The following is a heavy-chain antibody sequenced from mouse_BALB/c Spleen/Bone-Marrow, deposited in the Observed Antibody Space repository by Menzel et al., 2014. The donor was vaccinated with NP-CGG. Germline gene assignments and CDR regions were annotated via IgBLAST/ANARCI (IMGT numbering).Heavy chain of an antibody. V-gene: IGHV5-2*01. D-gene: IGHD2-4*01. Sequence: EEQVVEHGGGLVRPGEPLKLSCESNENEFPSHDMTWVRKTPEKRLEMVAAINTEGGSTYYPDSMERRFIISRDNTKKTLYLQMSSLRSEDTALYYCARSGDYDWFAYWGQGTPVTVSA. CDR2: INTEGGST. CDR1: ENEFPSHD. J-gene: IGHJ3*01. CDR3: ARSGDYDWFAY.